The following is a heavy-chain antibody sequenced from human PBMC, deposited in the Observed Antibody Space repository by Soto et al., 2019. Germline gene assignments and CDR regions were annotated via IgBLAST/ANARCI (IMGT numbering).Heavy chain of an antibody. V-gene: IGHV3-53*01. D-gene: IGHD6-13*01. CDR2: IYSGGST. Sequence: EVQLVESGGGLIQPGGSLRLSCAASGFTVSSNYMSWVRQAPGKGLEWVSVIYSGGSTYYADSVKGRFTISRDNSKNTLYLQMNSLRAEDTAVYYCARGLLSSSWCYYYYYGMDVWGQGTTVTVSS. CDR3: ARGLLSSSWCYYYYYGMDV. J-gene: IGHJ6*02. CDR1: GFTVSSNY.